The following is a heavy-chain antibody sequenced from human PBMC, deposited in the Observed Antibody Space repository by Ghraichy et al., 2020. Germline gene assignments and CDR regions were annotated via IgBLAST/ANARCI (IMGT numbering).Heavy chain of an antibody. CDR1: GGSISSYY. CDR3: ARHDHSHDY. CDR2: IYYGGST. V-gene: IGHV4-59*08. J-gene: IGHJ4*02. Sequence: SETLSLTFTVSGGSISSYYWSWIRQPPGKGLEWIGYIYYGGSTNYNPSLKSRVTISVDTSKNQFSLKLSSVTAADTAVYYCARHDHSHDYWGQGTLVTVSS. D-gene: IGHD1-14*01.